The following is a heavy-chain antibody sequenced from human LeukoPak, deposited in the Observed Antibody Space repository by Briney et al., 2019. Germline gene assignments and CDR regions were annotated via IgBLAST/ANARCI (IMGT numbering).Heavy chain of an antibody. D-gene: IGHD2-8*01. J-gene: IGHJ6*03. Sequence: SETLSLTCTVSGGSISSGSYYWSWIRQPPGKGLEWIGEINHSGSTNYNPSLKSRVTISVDTSKNQFSLKLSSVTAADTAVYYCATVSTYYYYYYMVVWGKGTTVTISS. V-gene: IGHV4-39*07. CDR1: GGSISSGSYY. CDR3: ATVSTYYYYYYMVV. CDR2: INHSGST.